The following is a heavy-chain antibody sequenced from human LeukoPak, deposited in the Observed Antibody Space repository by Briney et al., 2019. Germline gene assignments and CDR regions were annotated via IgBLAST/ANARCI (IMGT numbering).Heavy chain of an antibody. Sequence: PGGSLGLSCAASGFILSSYWMSWVRQAPGKGLEWVASIKEGGSEKYYVDSVKVRFTISRDSAKNSLYLQMNSLRVEDTAVYYCVRDSDRRSDCWGQGTLVTVSS. CDR1: GFILSSYW. J-gene: IGHJ4*02. D-gene: IGHD3-22*01. CDR2: IKEGGSEK. V-gene: IGHV3-7*05. CDR3: VRDSDRRSDC.